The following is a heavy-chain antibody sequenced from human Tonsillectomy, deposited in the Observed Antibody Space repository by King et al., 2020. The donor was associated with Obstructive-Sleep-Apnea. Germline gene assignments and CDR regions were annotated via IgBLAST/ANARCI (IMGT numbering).Heavy chain of an antibody. V-gene: IGHV3-73*02. CDR2: IRSKANSYAT. CDR3: TRGEWFDP. D-gene: IGHD3-16*01. CDR1: GFTFSGSA. Sequence: VQLVESGGGLVQPGGSLKLSCAASGFTFSGSAMHWVRPASGKGLEWVGRIRSKANSYATAFAASVKGRFTISSDDSKNTAYLQMNSLKTEDTAVYYCTRGEWFDPWGQGTLVTVSS. J-gene: IGHJ5*02.